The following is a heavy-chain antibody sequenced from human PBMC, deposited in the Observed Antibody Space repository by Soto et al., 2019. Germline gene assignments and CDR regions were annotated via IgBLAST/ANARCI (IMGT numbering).Heavy chain of an antibody. V-gene: IGHV3-9*01. Sequence: GGSLRLSCAASGFTFDDYAMHWVRQAPGKGLEWVSGISWNSGSIGYADSVKGRFTISRDNAKNSLYLQMNSLRAEDTALYYCAKDPRAVAGKAYFDYWGQGTLVTVSS. D-gene: IGHD6-19*01. J-gene: IGHJ4*02. CDR3: AKDPRAVAGKAYFDY. CDR1: GFTFDDYA. CDR2: ISWNSGSI.